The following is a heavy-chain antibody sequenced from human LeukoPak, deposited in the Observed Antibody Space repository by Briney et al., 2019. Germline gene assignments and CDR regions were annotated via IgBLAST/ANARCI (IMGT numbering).Heavy chain of an antibody. V-gene: IGHV4-59*01. Sequence: SETLSLICTVSGGSISSYYWSWIRQPPGKGLEWIGYIYYSGSTNYNPSLKSRVTISVDTSKNQFSLKLSSVTAADTAVYYCARDESSGWYGGYDYWGQGTLVTVSS. D-gene: IGHD6-19*01. CDR2: IYYSGST. J-gene: IGHJ4*02. CDR1: GGSISSYY. CDR3: ARDESSGWYGGYDY.